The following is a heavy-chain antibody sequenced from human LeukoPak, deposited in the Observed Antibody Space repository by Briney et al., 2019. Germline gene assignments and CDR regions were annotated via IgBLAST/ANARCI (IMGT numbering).Heavy chain of an antibody. V-gene: IGHV4-59*01. CDR1: GGSISSYY. Sequence: PSETLSLTCTVSGGSISSYYWSWIQQPPGKGLEWIGYIYYSGSTNYNPSLKSRVTISVDTSKNQFSLKLSSVTAADTAVYYCARARRDGYNFYYYGMDVWGQGTTVTVSS. D-gene: IGHD5-24*01. J-gene: IGHJ6*02. CDR2: IYYSGST. CDR3: ARARRDGYNFYYYGMDV.